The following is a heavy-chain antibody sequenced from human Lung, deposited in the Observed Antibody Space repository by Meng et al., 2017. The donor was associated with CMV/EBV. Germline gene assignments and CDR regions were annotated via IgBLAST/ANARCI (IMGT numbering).Heavy chain of an antibody. CDR2: ISTYNGNT. Sequence: QVQLVQPGSGLKKPGASVKVSCKASGYTFTSYGLSWVRQAPGQGLEWMGWISTYNGNTNYAQKLQGRVTMTTDTSTSTVYMEVRSLRSDDTAIYYCAREPGVEAAGTFFHWGQGTLVTVSS. J-gene: IGHJ4*02. CDR1: GYTFTSYG. V-gene: IGHV1-18*01. CDR3: AREPGVEAAGTFFH. D-gene: IGHD6-13*01.